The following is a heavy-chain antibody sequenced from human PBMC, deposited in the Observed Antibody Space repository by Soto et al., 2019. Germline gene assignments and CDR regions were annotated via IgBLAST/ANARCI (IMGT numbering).Heavy chain of an antibody. CDR2: IYFDGITT. Sequence: EVQLVESGGGVVQPGGSLRLSCTASGFTFNTYWMHWVRQAPGKGLVWVSRIYFDGITTNYSDSVKGRLTVSSEKAKNTVYLQVNTLGDEVEGVYYFARGVTMGVDYWGQGTLIPVSS. D-gene: IGHD1-26*01. CDR3: ARGVTMGVDY. V-gene: IGHV3-74*02. CDR1: GFTFNTYW. J-gene: IGHJ4*02.